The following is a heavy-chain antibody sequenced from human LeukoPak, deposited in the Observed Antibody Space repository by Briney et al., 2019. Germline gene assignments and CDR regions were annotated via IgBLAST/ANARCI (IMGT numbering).Heavy chain of an antibody. Sequence: PGGSLRLSCAASGFTASSKYMSWVSPAPGKGLEWVSVIYSGVSTYYADSVKGRFTISRDSSQNTLYLQMNRLRVEDTAVYYCARDRLYISSSEDYWGQGILVTVSS. CDR2: IYSGVST. D-gene: IGHD6-6*01. CDR3: ARDRLYISSSEDY. J-gene: IGHJ4*02. CDR1: GFTASSKY. V-gene: IGHV3-66*01.